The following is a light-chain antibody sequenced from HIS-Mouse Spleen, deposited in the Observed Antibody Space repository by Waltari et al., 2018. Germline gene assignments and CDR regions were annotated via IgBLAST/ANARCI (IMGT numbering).Light chain of an antibody. V-gene: IGLV1-47*01. CDR2: RNN. CDR1: SSNIGSTY. CDR3: QVWDSSSDHVV. J-gene: IGLJ2*01. Sequence: QSVLTQPPSASGTPGQRVTISCSGSSSNIGSTYVYWYQQLPGTAPKLLIYRNNQRPSGVPDRFSGSNSGNTATLTISRVEAGDEADYYCQVWDSSSDHVVFGGGTKLTVL.